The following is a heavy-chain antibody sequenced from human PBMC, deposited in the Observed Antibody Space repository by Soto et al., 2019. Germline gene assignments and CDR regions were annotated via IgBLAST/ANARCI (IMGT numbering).Heavy chain of an antibody. V-gene: IGHV4-34*01. Sequence: PXETLTLTCAVDGWSVNGYCWNWIRQPPGKGLDWIGEINHTGGTHYNPSLKSRVTMSVDTSKNQFSLRLSSVTAADTAIYYCATRITVFGLLIPPFDHWGQGPQVTVSS. CDR1: GWSVNGYC. D-gene: IGHD3-3*01. J-gene: IGHJ5*02. CDR2: INHTGGT. CDR3: ATRITVFGLLIPPFDH.